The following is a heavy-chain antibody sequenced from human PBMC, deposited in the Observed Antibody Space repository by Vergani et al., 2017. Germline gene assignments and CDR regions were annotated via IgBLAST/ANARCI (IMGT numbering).Heavy chain of an antibody. CDR1: GGTFSSYA. V-gene: IGHV1-69*01. Sequence: QVQLVQSGAEVKKPGSSVKVSCKASGGTFSSYAISWVRQAPGQGLEWMGGIIPIFGTANYAQKFQGRVTITADESTSTAYMELSSLRSEDTAVYYCARDRNIVVVQAANPAFDIWGQGTMVTVSS. CDR3: ARDRNIVVVQAANPAFDI. CDR2: IIPIFGTA. J-gene: IGHJ3*02. D-gene: IGHD2-2*01.